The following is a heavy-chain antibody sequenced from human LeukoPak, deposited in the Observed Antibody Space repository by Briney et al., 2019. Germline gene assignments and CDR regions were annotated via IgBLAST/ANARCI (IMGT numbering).Heavy chain of an antibody. CDR2: IYSSGST. D-gene: IGHD4-17*01. V-gene: IGHV4-39*07. J-gene: IGHJ5*02. CDR1: GASISSSTYY. Sequence: SETLSLTCTVSGASISSSTYYWGWIRQPPGKGLEWIGSIYSSGSTYYNPSPKSRVTISVDTSKNQFSLKLSSVTAADTAVYYCARGGSDYYNWFDPWGQGILVTVSS. CDR3: ARGGSDYYNWFDP.